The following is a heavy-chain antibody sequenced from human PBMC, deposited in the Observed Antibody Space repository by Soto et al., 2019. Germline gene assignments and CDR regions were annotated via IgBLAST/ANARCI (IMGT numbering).Heavy chain of an antibody. V-gene: IGHV3-7*01. D-gene: IGHD6-13*01. CDR2: IKQDGSEK. CDR3: ARDVQYCSSWYEVAAYF. J-gene: IGHJ4*02. CDR1: GFTFSSYW. Sequence: GGSLRLSCAASGFTFSSYWMSWVRQAPGKGLEWVANIKQDGSEKYYVDSVKGRFTISRDNAKNSLYLQMNSLRAEDTAVYYCARDVQYCSSWYEVAAYFWGQGTLVTVSS.